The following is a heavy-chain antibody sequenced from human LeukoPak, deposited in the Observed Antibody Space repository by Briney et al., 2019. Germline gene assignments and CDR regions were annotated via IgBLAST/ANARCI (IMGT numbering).Heavy chain of an antibody. Sequence: GGSLRLSCAATGFTFSSYGMHSDRQAPGKGLEWVAVISYDGSNKYYADSVKGRFTISRDNSKNTLYLQMNSLRAEDTAVYYCAKDRAGVWGQGTLVTVSS. J-gene: IGHJ4*02. CDR1: GFTFSSYG. CDR3: AKDRAGV. CDR2: ISYDGSNK. V-gene: IGHV3-30*18. D-gene: IGHD3-10*01.